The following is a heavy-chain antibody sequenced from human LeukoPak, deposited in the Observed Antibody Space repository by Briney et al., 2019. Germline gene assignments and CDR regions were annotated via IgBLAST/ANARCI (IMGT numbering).Heavy chain of an antibody. Sequence: RASVKVSCKASGYTFTGYYMHWVRQAPGQGLEWMGWINPNSGGTNYAQKFQGRVTMTRDTSISTASMELRRLRPDDTAVYYCARNIGGAWLAHNYWGQGTLVTVSS. CDR1: GYTFTGYY. CDR3: ARNIGGAWLAHNY. V-gene: IGHV1-2*02. D-gene: IGHD6-19*01. J-gene: IGHJ4*02. CDR2: INPNSGGT.